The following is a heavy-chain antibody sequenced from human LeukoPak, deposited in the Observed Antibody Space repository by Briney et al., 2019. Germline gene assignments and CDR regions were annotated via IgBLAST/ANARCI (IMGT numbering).Heavy chain of an antibody. D-gene: IGHD3-16*02. Sequence: GASLKISCKGSGSRFTSYWTGWVRQMPGKGLEWMGIIYPGDSDTSYSPSFQAQFTISADKSISTAYLQWSSLKASDTAMYYYARHGPYYDYVWGSYRPNWFDPWGQGTLVTVSS. CDR2: IYPGDSDT. V-gene: IGHV5-51*01. CDR3: ARHGPYYDYVWGSYRPNWFDP. J-gene: IGHJ5*02. CDR1: GSRFTSYW.